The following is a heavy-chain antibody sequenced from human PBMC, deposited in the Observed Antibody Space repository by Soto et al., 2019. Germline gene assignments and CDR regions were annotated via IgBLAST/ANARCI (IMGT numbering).Heavy chain of an antibody. J-gene: IGHJ4*02. D-gene: IGHD1-7*01. CDR3: AKRSVSGTYSPFDY. V-gene: IGHV3-23*01. CDR1: GFTFSNYA. Sequence: GGSLRLSCVASGFTFSNYALSWVRQPAGKGLEWISAINDNGGSTYHADSVKGRFTISRDNSKNTLYLQMNSLRSEDTAIYYCAKRSVSGTYSPFDYWGQGTLVTVSS. CDR2: INDNGGST.